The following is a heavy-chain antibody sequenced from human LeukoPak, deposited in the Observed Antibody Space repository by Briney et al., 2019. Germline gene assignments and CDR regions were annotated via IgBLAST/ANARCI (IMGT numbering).Heavy chain of an antibody. CDR1: GGSFSGYY. CDR2: INHSGST. J-gene: IGHJ5*02. Sequence: SETLSLTCAVYGGSFSGYYWSWIRQPPGKGLEWIGEINHSGSTNHNPSLKSRVTISVDTSKNQFSLKLSSVTAADTAVYYCARDNSSSWYWAKVTRNWFDPWGQGTLVTVSS. D-gene: IGHD6-13*01. V-gene: IGHV4-34*01. CDR3: ARDNSSSWYWAKVTRNWFDP.